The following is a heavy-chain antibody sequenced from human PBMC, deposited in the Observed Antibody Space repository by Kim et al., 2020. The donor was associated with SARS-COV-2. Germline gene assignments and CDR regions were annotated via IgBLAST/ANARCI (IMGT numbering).Heavy chain of an antibody. J-gene: IGHJ4*02. V-gene: IGHV4-59*01. CDR3: ARDGYNRIR. CDR2: GST. D-gene: IGHD5-12*01. Sequence: GSTNYNPSLRSRVTISVDTSKNQFSLKLSSVTAADTAVYYCARDGYNRIRWGQGTLVTVSS.